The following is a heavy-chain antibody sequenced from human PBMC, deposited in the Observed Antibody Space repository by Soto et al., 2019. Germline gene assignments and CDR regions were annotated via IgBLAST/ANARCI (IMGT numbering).Heavy chain of an antibody. CDR1: RYTFKSHG. Sequence: GGSLRLSCAASRYTFKSHGLSWVRQAPGKGLEWVSTIDSSGVNTHYADSVKGRFTISRDNSRNTLHLQMHDLRADDTALYYCVSWVSAHFGYWGPGTVVTVSS. CDR2: IDSSGVNT. CDR3: VSWVSAHFGY. J-gene: IGHJ4*02. D-gene: IGHD3-16*01. V-gene: IGHV3-23*01.